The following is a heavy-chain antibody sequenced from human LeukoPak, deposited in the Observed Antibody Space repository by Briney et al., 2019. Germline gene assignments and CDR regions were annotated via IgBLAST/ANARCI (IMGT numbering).Heavy chain of an antibody. Sequence: SETLSLTCAVSGDSFSSHYWTWIRQPPGKGLEWIGYISYIGSTNYNPSLKSRVTISIDTSKNQFSLKLSSVTAADTAVYYCARVGRTGYSGSFHFDYWGQGTLVTVSS. CDR2: ISYIGST. J-gene: IGHJ4*02. D-gene: IGHD1-26*01. CDR3: ARVGRTGYSGSFHFDY. CDR1: GDSFSSHY. V-gene: IGHV4-59*11.